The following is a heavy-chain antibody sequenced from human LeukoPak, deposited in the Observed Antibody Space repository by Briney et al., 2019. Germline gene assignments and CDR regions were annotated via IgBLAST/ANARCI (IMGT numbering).Heavy chain of an antibody. J-gene: IGHJ6*03. Sequence: PGGSLRLSCAASGFTFSGSAMHWVRQASGKGLEWVGRIRSKANSYATAYAASVKGRFTISRDDSKNTAYLQMNSLRPEDTAVYYCAFEARYDYYMDVWGKGTTVTVSS. CDR2: IRSKANSYAT. CDR1: GFTFSGSA. CDR3: AFEARYDYYMDV. V-gene: IGHV3-73*01.